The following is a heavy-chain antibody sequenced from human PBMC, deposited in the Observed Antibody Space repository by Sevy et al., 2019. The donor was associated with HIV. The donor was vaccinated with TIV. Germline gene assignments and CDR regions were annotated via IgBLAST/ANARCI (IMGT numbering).Heavy chain of an antibody. D-gene: IGHD2-2*01. CDR2: IYYSGST. CDR1: GGSVSSGSYY. CDR3: ARDRGRYCSSTSCSYYYYGMDV. V-gene: IGHV4-61*01. Sequence: SETLSLTCTVSGGSVSSGSYYWSWIRQPPGKGLEWIGYIYYSGSTNYNPSLKSRVTISVDTSKNQFSLKLSSVTAADTAVYYCARDRGRYCSSTSCSYYYYGMDVWGQRTTVTVSS. J-gene: IGHJ6*02.